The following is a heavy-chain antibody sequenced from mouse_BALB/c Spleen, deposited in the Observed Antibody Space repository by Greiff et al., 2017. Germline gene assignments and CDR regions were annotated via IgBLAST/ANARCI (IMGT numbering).Heavy chain of an antibody. J-gene: IGHJ2*01. V-gene: IGHV1-15*01. D-gene: IGHD1-1*01. CDR2: IDPETGGT. CDR3: TSYYGSSYVY. CDR1: GYTFTDYE. Sequence: VQLQQSGAELVRPGASVTLSCKASGYTFTDYEMHWVKQTPVHGLEWIGAIDPETGGTAYNQKFKGKATLTADKSSSTAYMELLSLTSEDSAVYYCTSYYGSSYVYWGQGTTLTVSS.